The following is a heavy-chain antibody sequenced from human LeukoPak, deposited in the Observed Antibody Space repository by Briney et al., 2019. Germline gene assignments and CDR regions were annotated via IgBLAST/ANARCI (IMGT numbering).Heavy chain of an antibody. Sequence: GGSLRLSCAASGLTFSSYAMSWVRQAPGKGLEWVSSTTSSSSYIYYADSVKGRFTISRDNAKNSLYLQMNSLRAEDTAVYYCARNCSGGSCYAPGYFDLWGRGTLVTVSS. CDR2: TTSSSSYI. V-gene: IGHV3-21*01. J-gene: IGHJ2*01. CDR3: ARNCSGGSCYAPGYFDL. CDR1: GLTFSSYA. D-gene: IGHD2-15*01.